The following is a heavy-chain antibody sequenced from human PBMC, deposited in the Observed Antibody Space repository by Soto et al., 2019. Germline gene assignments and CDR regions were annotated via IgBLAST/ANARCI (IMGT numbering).Heavy chain of an antibody. Sequence: EVQLLESGGGLVQPGGSLRLSCAASGFTFSSYAMSWVRQAPGKGLEWVSAISGSGGRTYYADSVKGRFTISRDNSKNTLYLQRNSLRAEDTAVDYCDPHEGGYSYGVVMDVWGQGTTVTVSS. V-gene: IGHV3-23*01. CDR1: GFTFSSYA. CDR2: ISGSGGRT. D-gene: IGHD5-18*01. CDR3: DPHEGGYSYGVVMDV. J-gene: IGHJ6*02.